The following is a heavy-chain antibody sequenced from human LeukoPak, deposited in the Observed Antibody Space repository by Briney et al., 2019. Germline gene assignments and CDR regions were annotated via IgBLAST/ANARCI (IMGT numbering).Heavy chain of an antibody. D-gene: IGHD3-16*01. CDR2: ISHSGATS. CDR1: GFTFSSYA. J-gene: IGHJ4*02. V-gene: IGHV3-23*01. CDR3: AKEIFRDDDDWGRLGH. Sequence: GGSLRLSCGAYGFTFSSYAMSGVRQAPGKGLDWVSSISHSGATSHYADSVRGRFTTSRDNSKNMVYLQMKSLRAEDTAIYYCAKEIFRDDDDWGRLGHWGQGTLVTVSS.